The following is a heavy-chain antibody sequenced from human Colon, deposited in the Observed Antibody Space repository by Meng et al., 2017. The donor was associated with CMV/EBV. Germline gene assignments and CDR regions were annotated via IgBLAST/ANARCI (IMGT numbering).Heavy chain of an antibody. Sequence: GGSLRLSCVVSGLTFGSYTMSWVRQAPGRGLEWVASINSYAYNIGYADSVKGRFTISRDNAKNSLYLQMNSLGAEDTAVYFCVREIRRSWFDAWGQGTLVTVSS. V-gene: IGHV3-21*01. CDR3: VREIRRSWFDA. CDR1: GLTFGSYT. CDR2: INSYAYNI. J-gene: IGHJ5*02.